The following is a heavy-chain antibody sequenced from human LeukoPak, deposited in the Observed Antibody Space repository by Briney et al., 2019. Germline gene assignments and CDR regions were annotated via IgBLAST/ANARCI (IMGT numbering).Heavy chain of an antibody. CDR3: AREWVPYCGSTSCYGLGYYYYYMDV. CDR2: IYTSGST. Sequence: SETLSLTCTVSGGSLSSYYWSWIRQHAGKGLEWIGRIYTSGSTNYNPSLKSRVTMSVDTSKNQFSLKLSSVTAPDTAVYYCAREWVPYCGSTSCYGLGYYYYYMDVWGKGTTVTVSS. D-gene: IGHD2-2*01. J-gene: IGHJ6*03. CDR1: GGSLSSYY. V-gene: IGHV4-4*07.